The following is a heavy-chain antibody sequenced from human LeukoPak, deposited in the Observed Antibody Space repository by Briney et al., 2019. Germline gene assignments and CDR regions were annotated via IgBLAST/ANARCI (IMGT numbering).Heavy chain of an antibody. J-gene: IGHJ4*02. V-gene: IGHV1-2*06. D-gene: IGHD1-26*01. Sequence: ASVTVSFKASGYTFTAYYMHWVRQAPGQGLEWMGRINPNSGGTNYAQKFQGRVTMTRDTSISTAYMELSRLRSDDTAVYYCARDRGSYFPYYFDYWGQGTLVTVSS. CDR3: ARDRGSYFPYYFDY. CDR1: GYTFTAYY. CDR2: INPNSGGT.